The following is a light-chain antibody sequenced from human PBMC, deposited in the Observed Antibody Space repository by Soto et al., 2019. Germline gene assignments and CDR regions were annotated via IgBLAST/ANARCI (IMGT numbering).Light chain of an antibody. J-gene: IGKJ1*01. CDR2: GAS. CDR3: QQYGRSPTT. CDR1: QSVSSN. V-gene: IGKV3-20*01. Sequence: IVMTQSPATLSLSPGERATLSFRASQSVSSNLAWYQQKPGQAPRLLIYGASSRATGIPDRFSGSGSGTDFTLTISRLEPEDFAVYYCQQYGRSPTTFGQGTKVDIK.